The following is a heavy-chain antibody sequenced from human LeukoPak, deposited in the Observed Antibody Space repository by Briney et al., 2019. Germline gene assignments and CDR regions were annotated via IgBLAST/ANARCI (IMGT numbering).Heavy chain of an antibody. J-gene: IGHJ2*01. CDR2: INSDTTST. V-gene: IGHV3-74*03. D-gene: IGHD6-19*01. CDR3: AKDPRIAVAGTGSGYFDL. Sequence: GGSLRLSCAASGFALRSTWMHWVRQAPGKGLVWVSRINSDTTSTAYVDSVKGRFTISRDDAKNTLYLQMNSLRAEDTAVYYCAKDPRIAVAGTGSGYFDLWGRGTLVTASS. CDR1: GFALRSTW.